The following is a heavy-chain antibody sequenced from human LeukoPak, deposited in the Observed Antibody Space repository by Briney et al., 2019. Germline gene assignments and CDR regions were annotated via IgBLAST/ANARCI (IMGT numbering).Heavy chain of an antibody. V-gene: IGHV1-2*02. CDR1: GYTFTGYY. CDR2: INPNSGGT. D-gene: IGHD4-23*01. CDR3: TRAYLHGGNPFDY. J-gene: IGHJ4*02. Sequence: ASVKVSCKASGYTFTGYYMHWVRQAPGQGLEWVGWINPNSGGTNYAQKFQGRVTVTRDTSISTAYMELTSLRYDDMAVYYCTRAYLHGGNPFDYWGQGTLVTVSS.